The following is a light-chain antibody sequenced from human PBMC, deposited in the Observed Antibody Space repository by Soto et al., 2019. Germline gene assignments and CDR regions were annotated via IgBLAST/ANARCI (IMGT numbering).Light chain of an antibody. J-gene: IGLJ2*01. CDR3: QTRGTGIVV. CDR2: LNSDGSH. Sequence: QLVLTRSPSASASLGASVKLTCTLSSGHSSYAIAWHQQQPEKGPRYLMKLNSDGSHNKGDGIPDRFSGSSSGAERYLTISSLQSEDEADYYCQTRGTGIVVFGGGTKVTVL. V-gene: IGLV4-69*01. CDR1: SGHSSYA.